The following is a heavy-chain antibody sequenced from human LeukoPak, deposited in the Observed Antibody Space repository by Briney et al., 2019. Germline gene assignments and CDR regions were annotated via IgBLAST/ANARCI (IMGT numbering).Heavy chain of an antibody. CDR2: ISYDGSKK. D-gene: IGHD1-26*01. CDR3: AKDQDSGRYYVRHFQH. CDR1: GFAFSSYG. J-gene: IGHJ1*01. V-gene: IGHV3-30*18. Sequence: PGGSLRLSCAASGFAFSSYGMHWVRQAPGKGLEWVAVISYDGSKKFYADSVKGRFTISRDNSKNTFYLQMDSLRAEDTAVYYCAKDQDSGRYYVRHFQHWGQGTLVTVSS.